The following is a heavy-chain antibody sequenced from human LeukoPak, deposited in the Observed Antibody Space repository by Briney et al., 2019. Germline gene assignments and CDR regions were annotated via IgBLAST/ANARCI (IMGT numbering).Heavy chain of an antibody. CDR3: ARGEYSSSSVPGY. D-gene: IGHD6-6*01. CDR1: GFTFSSYG. CDR2: ISYDGSNK. J-gene: IGHJ4*02. V-gene: IGHV3-30*03. Sequence: GGSLRLSCAASGFTFSSYGMHWVRQAPGKGLEWVAVISYDGSNKYYADSVKGRFTISRDNSKNTLYLQMNSLRAEDTAVYYCARGEYSSSSVPGYWGQGTLVTVSS.